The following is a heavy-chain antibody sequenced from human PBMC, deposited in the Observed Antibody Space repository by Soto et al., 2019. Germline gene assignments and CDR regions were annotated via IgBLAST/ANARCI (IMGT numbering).Heavy chain of an antibody. D-gene: IGHD3-3*01. J-gene: IGHJ4*02. CDR3: ARDFAYFDS. CDR1: GGSFKSGCYS. V-gene: IGHV4-61*01. Sequence: QVQLQESGPGLVKPSETLSLTCTVSGGSFKSGCYSWSWIRQPPGKGLEWIGYVYHTGRTSYTPSIKSRVTISMDTSKDQFSLYLASVTAADTAVYFCARDFAYFDSWGQGTLVTVSS. CDR2: VYHTGRT.